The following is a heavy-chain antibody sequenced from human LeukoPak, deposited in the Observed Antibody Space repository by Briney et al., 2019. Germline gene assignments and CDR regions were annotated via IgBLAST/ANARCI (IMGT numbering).Heavy chain of an antibody. CDR2: IRESGGGT. CDR3: ATGGRSGRPFDY. CDR1: GITVSNYD. Sequence: GGSLRLSCVVSGITVSNYDMSWVRQAPGKGLEWVSGIRESGGGTNYADSVKGRFTISRDNSKNTVYLQMNSLRAEDTAVYYCATGGRSGRPFDYWGQGTLVTVSS. V-gene: IGHV3-23*01. J-gene: IGHJ4*02. D-gene: IGHD3-3*01.